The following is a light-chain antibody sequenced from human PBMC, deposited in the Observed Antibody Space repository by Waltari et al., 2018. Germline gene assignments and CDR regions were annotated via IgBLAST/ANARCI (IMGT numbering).Light chain of an antibody. J-gene: IGLJ3*02. CDR2: EAS. CDR1: SSDLGRFDL. V-gene: IGLV2-23*01. Sequence: QSALTQPASVSASPGQSITISCTGTSSDLGRFDLVSWFQQHPGEAPRLIIYEASKRPSGVSNRFSGSKPGTTASLTISGLQAEDEADYYCCSYAGSSSWVFGGGTKLTVL. CDR3: CSYAGSSSWV.